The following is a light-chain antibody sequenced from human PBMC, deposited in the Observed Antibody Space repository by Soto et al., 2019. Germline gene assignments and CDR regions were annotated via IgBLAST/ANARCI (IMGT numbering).Light chain of an antibody. CDR3: QKHGSYPTWT. Sequence: IALTQSPVTLSLSPGERATLSGRARQSVSSSYLAGYQQKPGQAPRLLIYGESSRATGIPDRLSGSGSGTDFTLTISRLEPEDFAVYYCQKHGSYPTWTFGQGTKVDIK. V-gene: IGKV3-20*01. J-gene: IGKJ1*01. CDR2: GES. CDR1: QSVSSSY.